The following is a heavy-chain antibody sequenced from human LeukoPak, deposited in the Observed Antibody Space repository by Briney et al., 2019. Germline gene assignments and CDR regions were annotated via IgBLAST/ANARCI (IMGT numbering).Heavy chain of an antibody. V-gene: IGHV3-21*01. D-gene: IGHD3-22*01. CDR1: GFTFSSYS. Sequence: GSLRLSCAASGFTFSSYSMNWVRQAPGKGLEWVSSISSSSSYIYYADSVKGRFTISRDNAKNSLYLQMNSLRAEDTAVYNCARDYYDSSGYTPWGNYYGMDVWGQGTTVTVSS. CDR3: ARDYYDSSGYTPWGNYYGMDV. J-gene: IGHJ6*02. CDR2: ISSSSSYI.